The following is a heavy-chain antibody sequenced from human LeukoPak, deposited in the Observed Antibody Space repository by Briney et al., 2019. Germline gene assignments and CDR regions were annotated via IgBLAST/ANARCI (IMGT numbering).Heavy chain of an antibody. CDR3: ARKITLTRSAFDF. J-gene: IGHJ4*02. V-gene: IGHV3-23*01. D-gene: IGHD4-17*01. CDR2: ISGSGGST. CDR1: GFTFSGYA. Sequence: GGSLRLSCAASGFTFSGYAMSWVRQAPGKGLEWVSAISGSGGSTFYADSVKGRFTISRDNSKNTLYLQMNSLRAEDTAVYYCARKITLTRSAFDFWGQGTLVTVSS.